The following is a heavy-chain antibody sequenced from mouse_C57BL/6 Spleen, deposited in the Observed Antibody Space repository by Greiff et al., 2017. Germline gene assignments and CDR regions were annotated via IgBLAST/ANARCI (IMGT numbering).Heavy chain of an antibody. CDR2: INPNYGTT. D-gene: IGHD1-1*01. V-gene: IGHV1-39*01. CDR1: GYSFTDYN. J-gene: IGHJ4*01. Sequence: VQLQQSGPELVKPGASVKISCKSSGYSFTDYNMNLVKHSNGTSLEWIGVINPNYGTTSYNQKFKGKATLTVDQSSREAYMQRNSLISEDSAVYYCAIEEPNYYGSSPLAMDYWGQGTSVTVSS. CDR3: AIEEPNYYGSSPLAMDY.